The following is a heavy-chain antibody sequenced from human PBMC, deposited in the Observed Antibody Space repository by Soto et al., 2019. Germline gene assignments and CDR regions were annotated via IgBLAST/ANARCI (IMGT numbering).Heavy chain of an antibody. Sequence: ASETLSLTCSVSGGSMNNFSGSWVRQTPEKGMEWIGYMYYSGTSNYSSSLKSRVTISVDTSKNQFGLELRSVTAADTATYYCVRSGHSFGGVSWGLGTLVTVSS. CDR2: MYYSGTS. J-gene: IGHJ4*02. CDR1: GGSMNNFS. CDR3: VRSGHSFGGVS. V-gene: IGHV4-59*01. D-gene: IGHD3-16*01.